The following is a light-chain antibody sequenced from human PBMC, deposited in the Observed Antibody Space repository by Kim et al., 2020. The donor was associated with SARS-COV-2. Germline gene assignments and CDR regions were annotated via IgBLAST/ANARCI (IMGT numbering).Light chain of an antibody. Sequence: LSPAERATLACTASQSIGTDLAWYQHKPGQAPRLLIYHAFTRATGIPARISGSGSGTEFTLTISSLQSEDFAVYYCQQYNDWPLTFGGGTKVDIK. V-gene: IGKV3D-15*01. J-gene: IGKJ4*01. CDR2: HAF. CDR1: QSIGTD. CDR3: QQYNDWPLT.